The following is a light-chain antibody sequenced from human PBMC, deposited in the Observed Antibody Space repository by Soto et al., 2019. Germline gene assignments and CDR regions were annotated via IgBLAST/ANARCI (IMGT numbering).Light chain of an antibody. V-gene: IGKV3-20*01. J-gene: IGKJ2*01. Sequence: EIVLTQSPGTLSLSPGERATLSCRASQNISSSYLAWYQQKPGQAPRLLIHAASSRATGIPDRFSGSGSGTDFPLTISRLEPEDFAVYYCQQYGGSALYTFGQGTKLEIK. CDR3: QQYGGSALYT. CDR1: QNISSSY. CDR2: AAS.